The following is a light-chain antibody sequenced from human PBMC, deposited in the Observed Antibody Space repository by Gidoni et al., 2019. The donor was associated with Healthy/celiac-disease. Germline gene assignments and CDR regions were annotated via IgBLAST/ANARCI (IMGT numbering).Light chain of an antibody. CDR1: KLGYKY. CDR3: QAWDSSVV. CDR2: HDS. J-gene: IGLJ2*01. Sequence: SYELTQPPSVSVSPGQTARITCSGDKLGYKYACWYQQKPGQSPVLVIYHDSKRPSGIPERFSGSNSGNTATLTISGTHAMDESDYYCQAWDSSVVFGGGTKLTVL. V-gene: IGLV3-1*01.